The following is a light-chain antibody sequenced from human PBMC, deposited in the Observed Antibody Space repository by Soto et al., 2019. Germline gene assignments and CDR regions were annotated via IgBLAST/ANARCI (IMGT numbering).Light chain of an antibody. V-gene: IGKV3-11*01. CDR2: DAF. J-gene: IGKJ1*01. Sequence: VLTQSAAAVSLSPEERATPSCGASRSVCSYLAWYQLKPGQAPMLLIHDAFNSATAIPARFSGSGSGTDFTLTISSLEPEGFATYYCQQYNSYWTFGQGTKVDNK. CDR1: RSVCSY. CDR3: QQYNSYWT.